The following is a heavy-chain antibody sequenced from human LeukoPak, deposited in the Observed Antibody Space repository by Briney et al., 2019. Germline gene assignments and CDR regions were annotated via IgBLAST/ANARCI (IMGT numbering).Heavy chain of an antibody. Sequence: GGSLRLSCEASGFTFSSYSMNWVRQAPGKGLEWVSSISSSSSYIYYADSVKGRFTISRDNAKNSLYLQMNSLRAEDTAVYYCASGVDDAFDIWVQGTMVTVSS. J-gene: IGHJ3*02. CDR1: GFTFSSYS. CDR2: ISSSSSYI. V-gene: IGHV3-21*01. D-gene: IGHD2-8*01. CDR3: ASGVDDAFDI.